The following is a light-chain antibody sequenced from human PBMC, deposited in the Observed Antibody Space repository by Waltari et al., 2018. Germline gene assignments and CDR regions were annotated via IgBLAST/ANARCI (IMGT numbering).Light chain of an antibody. Sequence: QSALTQTATVSGSPGQSITISCTGSSSDVGKYNLVSWYRQHPDEAPKLIIYDVNKRPLGVSNRFSGSKSGNTASLTISGLQAADEADYYCCSYAGSSVSVFGGGTKVTVL. CDR1: SSDVGKYNL. CDR2: DVN. J-gene: IGLJ3*02. CDR3: CSYAGSSVSV. V-gene: IGLV2-23*02.